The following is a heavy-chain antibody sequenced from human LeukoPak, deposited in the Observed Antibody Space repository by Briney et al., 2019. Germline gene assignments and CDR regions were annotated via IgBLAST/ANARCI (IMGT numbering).Heavy chain of an antibody. V-gene: IGHV4-34*01. CDR1: GGSFSVYY. J-gene: IGHJ5*02. CDR3: ARRDLYGSGSYTRTSWFDP. CDR2: INHSGST. Sequence: TSETLSLTCAVYGGSFSVYYWSWIRQPPGKGLEWIGEINHSGSTNYNPSLKSRVTISVDTSKNQFSLKLSSVTAADTAVYYCARRDLYGSGSYTRTSWFDPWGQGTLVTVSS. D-gene: IGHD3-10*01.